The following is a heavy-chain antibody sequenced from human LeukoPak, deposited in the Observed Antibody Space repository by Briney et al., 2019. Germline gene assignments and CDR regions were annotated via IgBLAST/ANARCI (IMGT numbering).Heavy chain of an antibody. J-gene: IGHJ4*02. CDR2: ISASGGTT. V-gene: IGHV3-23*01. CDR3: AKDESRGYLGPYYFDS. Sequence: GGSLRLSCAASGFTFRSYAMSWVRQAPGKGLEWVSAISASGGTTYFADSVKGRFTISRDNSRTTLYLQMNSLRAEDTAVYYCAKDESRGYLGPYYFDSWGQGTLVTVSS. D-gene: IGHD3-22*01. CDR1: GFTFRSYA.